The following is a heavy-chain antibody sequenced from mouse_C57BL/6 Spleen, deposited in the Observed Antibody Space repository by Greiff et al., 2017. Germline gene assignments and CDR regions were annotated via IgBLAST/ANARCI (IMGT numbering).Heavy chain of an antibody. V-gene: IGHV1-74*01. D-gene: IGHD2-1*01. CDR1: GYTFTSYW. CDR3: ATNGNYYAMDY. J-gene: IGHJ4*01. CDR2: IHPSDSDT. Sequence: VQLQQPGAELVKPGASVKVSCKASGYTFTSYWMHWVKQRPGQGLEWIGRIHPSDSDTNYNQKFKGKATLTVNKSSSTAYLQLNSLTSEDSAVYYCATNGNYYAMDYWGQGTSVTVSS.